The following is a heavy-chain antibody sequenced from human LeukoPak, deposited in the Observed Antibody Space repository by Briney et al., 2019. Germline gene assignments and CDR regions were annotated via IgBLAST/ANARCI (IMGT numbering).Heavy chain of an antibody. CDR1: GFTVSSNY. D-gene: IGHD3-3*01. J-gene: IGHJ6*04. V-gene: IGHV3-53*01. Sequence: GGSLRLSCAASGFTVSSNYMSWVRQAPGKGLEWVSVIYSGGSTYYADSVKGRFTISRDNSKNTLYLQMNSLRAEDTAVYYCARELRFLESGNVWGKGTTVTVSS. CDR3: ARELRFLESGNV. CDR2: IYSGGST.